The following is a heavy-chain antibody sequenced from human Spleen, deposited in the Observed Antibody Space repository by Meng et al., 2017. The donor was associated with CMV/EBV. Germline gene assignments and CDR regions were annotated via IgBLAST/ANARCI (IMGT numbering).Heavy chain of an antibody. V-gene: IGHV3-23*03. D-gene: IGHD2-8*02. CDR3: TTGVLIGTGTAFHM. CDR1: GFTFSSYA. J-gene: IGHJ3*02. CDR2: IYSGGSST. Sequence: GESLKISCAASGFTFSSYAMSWVRQAPGKGLEWVSVIYSGGSSTYYADSVKGRFTISRDNSKNTLYLQMNSLKTEDTAVYYCTTGVLIGTGTAFHMWGQGTMVTVSS.